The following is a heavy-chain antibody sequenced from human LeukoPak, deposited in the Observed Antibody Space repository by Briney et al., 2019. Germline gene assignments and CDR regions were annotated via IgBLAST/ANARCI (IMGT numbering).Heavy chain of an antibody. Sequence: GGSLRLSCAASGFTFSSYGMHWVRQAPGKGLEWVAFIRYDGSNKYYADSVKGRFTISRDNSKNTLYLQMNSLRAEDTAVYYCGSLPVVGAKLDYWGQGTLVTVSS. D-gene: IGHD1-26*01. J-gene: IGHJ4*02. CDR1: GFTFSSYG. V-gene: IGHV3-30*02. CDR2: IRYDGSNK. CDR3: GSLPVVGAKLDY.